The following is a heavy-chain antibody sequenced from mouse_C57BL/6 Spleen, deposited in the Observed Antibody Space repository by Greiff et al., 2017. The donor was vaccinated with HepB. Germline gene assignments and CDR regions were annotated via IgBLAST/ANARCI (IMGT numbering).Heavy chain of an antibody. Sequence: QVQLKESGPELVKPGASVKISCKASGYAFSSSWMNWVKQRPGKGLEWIGRIYPGDGDTNYNGKFKGKATLTADKSSSTAYMQLSSLTSEDSAVYFCARKTTVVAFDYWGQCTTLTVSS. J-gene: IGHJ2*01. CDR2: IYPGDGDT. V-gene: IGHV1-82*01. CDR1: GYAFSSSW. D-gene: IGHD1-1*01. CDR3: ARKTTVVAFDY.